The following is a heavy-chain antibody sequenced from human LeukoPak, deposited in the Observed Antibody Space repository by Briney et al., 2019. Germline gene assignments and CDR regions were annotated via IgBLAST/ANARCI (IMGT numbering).Heavy chain of an antibody. CDR2: IYYSGST. CDR1: GGSISSTTYYY. J-gene: IGHJ4*02. V-gene: IGHV4-39*07. D-gene: IGHD5-24*01. CDR3: ARGMAHFDY. Sequence: SETLSLTCIVSGGSISSTTYYYWGWIRQPPGKGLEWIGNIYYSGSTYYNPSLKSRVTISVDTSKNQFSLKLSSVTAADTAVYYCARGMAHFDYWGQGTLVTVSS.